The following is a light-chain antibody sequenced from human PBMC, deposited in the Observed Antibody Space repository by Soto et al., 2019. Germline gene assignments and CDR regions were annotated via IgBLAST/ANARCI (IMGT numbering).Light chain of an antibody. CDR1: QGISSY. J-gene: IGKJ1*01. Sequence: DIQLTQSPSFLSASVGDRVTITCRASQGISSYLAWYQQKPGKAPKLLIYAASTLQSGVPSRFSGSGSGTEFTLTISSLQPEDFAGYCCQQLNSLWTFGQGTKVEIK. CDR3: QQLNSLWT. CDR2: AAS. V-gene: IGKV1-9*01.